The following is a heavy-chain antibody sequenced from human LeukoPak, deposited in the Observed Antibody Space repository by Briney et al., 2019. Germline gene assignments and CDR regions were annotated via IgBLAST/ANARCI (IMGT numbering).Heavy chain of an antibody. Sequence: TGGSLRLSCAASGFTFSSYAMSWVRQAPGKGLEWVSAISGSGGSTYYADSVKGRFTISRDNSKNTLYLQMNSLRAEDTAVYYCAKDPPRIAAAANYFDYWGQGTLVTVSS. D-gene: IGHD6-13*01. J-gene: IGHJ4*02. CDR3: AKDPPRIAAAANYFDY. CDR1: GFTFSSYA. V-gene: IGHV3-23*01. CDR2: ISGSGGST.